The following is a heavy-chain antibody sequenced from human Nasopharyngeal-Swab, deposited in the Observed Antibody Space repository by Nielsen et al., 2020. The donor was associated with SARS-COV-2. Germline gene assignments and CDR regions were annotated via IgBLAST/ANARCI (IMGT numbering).Heavy chain of an antibody. Sequence: GESLKISCAASGFTFSNAWMSWVRQAPGKGLEWVGRIKSKTDGGTTDYAAPVKGRFTISRDDSKNTLYLQMNSLRAEDTAVYYCARARGGSYYSPFDYWGQGTLVTVSS. CDR3: ARARGGSYYSPFDY. V-gene: IGHV3-15*01. CDR2: IKSKTDGGTT. D-gene: IGHD1-26*01. J-gene: IGHJ4*02. CDR1: GFTFSNAW.